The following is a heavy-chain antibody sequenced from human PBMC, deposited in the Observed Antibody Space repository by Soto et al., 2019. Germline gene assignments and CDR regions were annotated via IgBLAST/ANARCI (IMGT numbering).Heavy chain of an antibody. D-gene: IGHD2-8*02. J-gene: IGHJ4*03. CDR1: GGSITSGHW. Sequence: QVQLQEAGPGLVESSGTLSLTCAVYGGSITSGHWWTWVRQSPGKGLEWIGEISLNGDINYSPSLQSRVTVSMEMSRNPLSLSLTSVTAAETAVYYCAPRETRTGGGVWCPGTVVSVSS. CDR2: ISLNGDI. V-gene: IGHV4-4*02. CDR3: APRETRTGGGV.